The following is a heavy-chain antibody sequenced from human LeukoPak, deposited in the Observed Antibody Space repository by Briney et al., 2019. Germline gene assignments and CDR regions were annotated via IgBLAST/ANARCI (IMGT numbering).Heavy chain of an antibody. V-gene: IGHV4-39*01. Sequence: SETLSLTCIVFGGSISTSDSYWGWIRLAPGKGLEWIGTIYYSGTTYYNPSFKSRVTISVDTSKNQFSLRLTSVSAEDTAVYYCARSPRGSGSSTPLGVAFDVWGHGTKVTVSS. D-gene: IGHD3-10*01. J-gene: IGHJ3*01. CDR3: ARSPRGSGSSTPLGVAFDV. CDR1: GGSISTSDSY. CDR2: IYYSGTT.